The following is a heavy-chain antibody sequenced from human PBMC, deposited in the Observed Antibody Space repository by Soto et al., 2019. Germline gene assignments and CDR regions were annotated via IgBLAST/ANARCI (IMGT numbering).Heavy chain of an antibody. CDR2: IWYDGSNK. CDR1: GFTFSSYG. CDR3: ARTPSAAPSYFAY. D-gene: IGHD2-2*01. Sequence: QVQLVESGGGVVQPGRSLRLSCAASGFTFSSYGMHWVRQAPGKGLEWVAVIWYDGSNKYYADSVKGRFTISRDNSKNPLYLQINRLRAVDTAVYYCARTPSAAPSYFAYWGQGTLVPVSS. V-gene: IGHV3-33*01. J-gene: IGHJ4*02.